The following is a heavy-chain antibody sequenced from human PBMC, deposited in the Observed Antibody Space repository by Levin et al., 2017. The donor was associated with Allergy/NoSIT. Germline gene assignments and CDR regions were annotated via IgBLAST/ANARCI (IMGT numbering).Heavy chain of an antibody. V-gene: IGHV3-33*01. D-gene: IGHD1-26*01. CDR3: ARISGGTYYLLDY. CDR2: IWYNGINK. CDR1: GFTFNDYG. Sequence: LSLTCAASGFTFNDYGFHWVRQAPGKGLEWVAVIWYNGINKYYADSVRGRFTASRDNFESTLYLQMDSLRAEDTAVYYCARISGGTYYLLDYRGQGTLVTVSS. J-gene: IGHJ4*02.